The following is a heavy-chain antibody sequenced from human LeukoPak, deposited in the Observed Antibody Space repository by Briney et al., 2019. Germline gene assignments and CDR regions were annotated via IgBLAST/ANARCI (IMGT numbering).Heavy chain of an antibody. D-gene: IGHD3-10*02. Sequence: SETLSLTCTVSGCSISSYYWSWIRQPPGKGLELIGYIYYSGSTNYNPSLKSRVTISVNTSKNQFSLKLSSVTAADTAVYYCARDVRNWFDPWGQGTLVTVSS. J-gene: IGHJ5*02. CDR3: ARDVRNWFDP. V-gene: IGHV4-59*01. CDR1: GCSISSYY. CDR2: IYYSGST.